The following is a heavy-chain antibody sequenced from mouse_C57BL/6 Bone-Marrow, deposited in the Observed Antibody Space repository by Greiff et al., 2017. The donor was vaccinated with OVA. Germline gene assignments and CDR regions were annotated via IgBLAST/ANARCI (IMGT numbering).Heavy chain of an antibody. CDR1: GYTFTDYE. CDR2: IDPETGGT. V-gene: IGHV1-15*01. J-gene: IGHJ4*01. D-gene: IGHD1-1*01. CDR3: TTLLLRYAMDD. Sequence: QVQLQQSGAELVRPGASVTLSCKASGYTFTDYEMHWVKQTPVHGLEWIGAIDPETGGTAYNQKFKGKAILTADKSSSTAYMELRSLTSEDSAVYYCTTLLLRYAMDDWGQGTSVTVSS.